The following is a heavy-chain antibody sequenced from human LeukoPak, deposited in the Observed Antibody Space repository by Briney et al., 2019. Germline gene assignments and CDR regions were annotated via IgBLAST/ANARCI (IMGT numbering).Heavy chain of an antibody. CDR3: ARGLSMVRGVINYYFDY. D-gene: IGHD3-10*01. V-gene: IGHV4-38-2*02. CDR1: GYSISSGYY. Sequence: RPSETLSLTCTVSGYSISSGYYWGWIRQPPGKGLEWIGSIYHSGSTYYNPSLKSRVTISVDTSKNQFFLKLSSVTAADTAVYYCARGLSMVRGVINYYFDYWGQGTLVTVSS. J-gene: IGHJ4*02. CDR2: IYHSGST.